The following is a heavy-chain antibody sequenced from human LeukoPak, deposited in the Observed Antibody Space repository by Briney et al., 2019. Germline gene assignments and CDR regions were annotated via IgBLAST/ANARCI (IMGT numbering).Heavy chain of an antibody. CDR3: AKDSSVGYSDWLAPGGDPYYMDV. D-gene: IGHD3-9*01. V-gene: IGHV3-30*02. CDR1: GFTFDDHG. J-gene: IGHJ6*03. CDR2: IRYDGSNK. Sequence: GGSLRLSCAASGFTFDDHGMHWVRQAPGKGLEWVAFIRYDGSNKSYADSVKGRFTISRDNSKNTLYLQMNSLRAEDTAVYYCAKDSSVGYSDWLAPGGDPYYMDVWGKGTTVTSSS.